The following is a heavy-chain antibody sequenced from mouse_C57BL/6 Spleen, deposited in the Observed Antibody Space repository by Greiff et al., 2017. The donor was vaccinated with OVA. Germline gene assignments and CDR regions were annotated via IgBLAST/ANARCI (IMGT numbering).Heavy chain of an antibody. CDR3: ARRDSFYAMDY. D-gene: IGHD2-12*01. CDR2: INPNNGGT. Sequence: VQLKESGPELVKPGASVKIPCKASGYTFTDYNMDWVKQSHGKSLESIGDINPNNGGTIYNQKFKGKATLTVDKSSSTAYMELRSLTSEDTAVYYCARRDSFYAMDYWGQGTSVTVSS. CDR1: GYTFTDYN. J-gene: IGHJ4*01. V-gene: IGHV1-18*01.